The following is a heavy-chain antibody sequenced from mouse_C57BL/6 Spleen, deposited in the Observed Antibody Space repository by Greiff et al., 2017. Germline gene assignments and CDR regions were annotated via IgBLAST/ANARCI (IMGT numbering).Heavy chain of an antibody. CDR2: ISYDGSN. V-gene: IGHV3-6*01. CDR1: GYSITSGYY. D-gene: IGHD1-1*01. Sequence: EVKLEESGPGLVKPSQSLSLTCSVTGYSITSGYYWNWIRQFPGNKLEWMGYISYDGSNNYNPSLKNRISITRDTSKNQFFLKLNSVTTEDTATYYCAREGDYYGSSYNYAMDYWGQGTSVTVSS. J-gene: IGHJ4*01. CDR3: AREGDYYGSSYNYAMDY.